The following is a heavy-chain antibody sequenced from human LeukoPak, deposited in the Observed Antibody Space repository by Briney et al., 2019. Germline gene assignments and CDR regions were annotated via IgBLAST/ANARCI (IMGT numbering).Heavy chain of an antibody. CDR1: GGSICSYY. J-gene: IGHJ1*01. CDR2: IYYSGST. CDR3: ARLRGYSYGREYFQH. D-gene: IGHD5-18*01. V-gene: IGHV4-59*01. Sequence: PSETLSLTCTVSGGSICSYYWSWMRQPPGKGLEWIGYIYYSGSTNYNPSLKSRVTISVDTSKNQFSLKLSSVTAADTAVYYCARLRGYSYGREYFQHWGQGTLVAVSS.